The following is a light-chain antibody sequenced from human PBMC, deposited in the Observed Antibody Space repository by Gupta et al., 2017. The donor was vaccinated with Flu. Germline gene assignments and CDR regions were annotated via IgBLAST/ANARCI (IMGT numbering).Light chain of an antibody. CDR1: ALPKQY. CDR3: QSADSSGTLVV. J-gene: IGLJ2*01. V-gene: IGLV3-25*02. CDR2: KDS. Sequence: SYELTQPPSVSVSPGQTARITCPGDALPKQYAYWYQQKPDQAPVLVIYKDSERPSGIPERFSGSSSGTTVTLTISGVQAEDEDDYYYQSADSSGTLVVFGRGTKLTVL.